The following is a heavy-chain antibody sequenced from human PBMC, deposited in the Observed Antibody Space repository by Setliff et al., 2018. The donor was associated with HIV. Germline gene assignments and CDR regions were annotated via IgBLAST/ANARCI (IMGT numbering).Heavy chain of an antibody. CDR3: ARDYQVVVVAATMADI. CDR2: INPNSGGT. J-gene: IGHJ3*02. Sequence: SVKVSCKASGYTFIGYYMHWVRQAPGQGLEWMGWINPNSGGTNYAQKFRGRVTMTRDTSNSTAYMELSRPRSDDTAVYYCARDYQVVVVAATMADIWGQGTMVTVS. V-gene: IGHV1-2*02. D-gene: IGHD2-15*01. CDR1: GYTFIGYY.